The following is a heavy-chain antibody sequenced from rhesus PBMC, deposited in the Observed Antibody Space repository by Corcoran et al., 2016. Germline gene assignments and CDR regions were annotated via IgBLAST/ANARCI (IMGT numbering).Heavy chain of an antibody. D-gene: IGHD1-14*01. CDR2: IYGGSGST. J-gene: IGHJ6*01. CDR1: GGSISGYYL. Sequence: QVQLQESGPGVVKPSETLSLTCAVSGGSISGYYLWSWIRQPPGKGLEWIGYIYGGSGSTSHNPALKSRVIISIDPSKNQFSLELRSVTAADTAVYYCARGLWTDLSDGLDSWGQGVVVTVSS. CDR3: ARGLWTDLSDGLDS. V-gene: IGHV4S7*01.